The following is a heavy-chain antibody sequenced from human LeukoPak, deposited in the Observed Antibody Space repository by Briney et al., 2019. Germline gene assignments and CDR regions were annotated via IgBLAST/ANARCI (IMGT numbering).Heavy chain of an antibody. CDR3: AKRGGYVWGSYYYYMGV. CDR1: GFMFTHHG. J-gene: IGHJ6*03. D-gene: IGHD3-16*01. Sequence: PGESLRLSCAASGFMFTHHGMHWVRQAPGKGLEWVAVIWSDGTNKFYSDSVKGRFAISRDNSKNTLYLQMNSLRAEDTAVYYCAKRGGYVWGSYYYYMGVWGKGTTVTVSS. CDR2: IWSDGTNK. V-gene: IGHV3-33*06.